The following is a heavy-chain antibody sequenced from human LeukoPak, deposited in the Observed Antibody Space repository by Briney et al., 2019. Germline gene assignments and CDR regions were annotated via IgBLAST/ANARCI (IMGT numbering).Heavy chain of an antibody. CDR3: AKDSSYGESYYFDY. D-gene: IGHD4-17*01. CDR2: ISYDGSNK. CDR1: GFTFSSYG. V-gene: IGHV3-30*18. J-gene: IGHJ4*02. Sequence: PGGSLRLSCAASGFTFSSYGMHRVRQAPGKGLEWVAVISYDGSNKYYADSVKGRFTISRDNSKSTLYLQMNSLRAEDTAVYYCAKDSSYGESYYFDYWGQGTLVTVSS.